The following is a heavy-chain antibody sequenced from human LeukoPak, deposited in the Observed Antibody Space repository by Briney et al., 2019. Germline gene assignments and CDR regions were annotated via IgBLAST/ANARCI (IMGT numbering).Heavy chain of an antibody. J-gene: IGHJ4*02. CDR1: GFTFSSYG. CDR2: IRYDGSNK. CDR3: AKAAEPHYYDSSGYVNY. D-gene: IGHD3-22*01. V-gene: IGHV3-30*02. Sequence: GGSLRLSCAASGFTFSSYGMHWVRQAPGKGLEWVAFIRYDGSNKYYADSVKGRFTISRDNSKNTLYLQMNSLRAEDTAVYYCAKAAEPHYYDSSGYVNYWGQGTLVTVSS.